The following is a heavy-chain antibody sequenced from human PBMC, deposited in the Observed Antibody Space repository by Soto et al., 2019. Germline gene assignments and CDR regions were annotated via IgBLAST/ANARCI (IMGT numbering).Heavy chain of an antibody. CDR3: AKNEVGGSYGDEFFDY. V-gene: IGHV3-30*18. D-gene: IGHD4-17*01. CDR2: VTNDGNTK. Sequence: GGSLRLPCAASGFTFSNYGMHWVRQAPGKGLEWVALVTNDGNTKYYADSVKGRFTISRDNSKNTLDLEMNSLRTEDTAMYYCAKNEVGGSYGDEFFDYWGQGTLVTVSS. J-gene: IGHJ4*02. CDR1: GFTFSNYG.